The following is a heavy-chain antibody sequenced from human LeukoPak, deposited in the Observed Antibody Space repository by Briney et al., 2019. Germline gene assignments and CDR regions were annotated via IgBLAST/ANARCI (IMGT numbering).Heavy chain of an antibody. Sequence: GGSLRLSCAASGFTFSSYAMSWVRQAPGKGLEWVSVIYSGGSTYYVDSVKGRFTISRDNSKNTLYLQMNSLRAEDTAVYYCASLGPSGWSFDYWGQGTLVTVSS. CDR3: ASLGPSGWSFDY. D-gene: IGHD6-19*01. V-gene: IGHV3-23*03. J-gene: IGHJ4*02. CDR2: IYSGGST. CDR1: GFTFSSYA.